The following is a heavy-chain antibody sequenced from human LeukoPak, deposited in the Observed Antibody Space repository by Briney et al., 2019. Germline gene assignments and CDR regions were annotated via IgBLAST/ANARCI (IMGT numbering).Heavy chain of an antibody. D-gene: IGHD3-3*01. CDR3: ARDLGFLEWLLYNY. V-gene: IGHV1-2*02. Sequence: ASVKVSCKASGYTFTGYYMHWVRQAPGQGLEWMGWINPNSGGTNYAQKFQGSVTMTRDTSISTAYMEPSKLRSDDTAVYYCARDLGFLEWLLYNYWGQGTLVTVSS. CDR2: INPNSGGT. CDR1: GYTFTGYY. J-gene: IGHJ4*02.